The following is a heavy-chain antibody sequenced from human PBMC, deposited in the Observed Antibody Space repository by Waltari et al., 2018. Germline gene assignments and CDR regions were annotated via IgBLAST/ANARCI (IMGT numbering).Heavy chain of an antibody. J-gene: IGHJ4*02. CDR2: INPNSRVP. CDR3: ARSRDGYNSEVDH. V-gene: IGHV1-2*02. Sequence: QVLLVQSGAEVKKPGASVKVSCKASGYTFTGYYVHWVRQAPGQGLEWMGWINPNSRVPNYAQKFQGRVTMTTDSSITTAYMELGRLTSDDTAIYYCARSRDGYNSEVDHWGQGTLVTVSS. D-gene: IGHD5-12*01. CDR1: GYTFTGYY.